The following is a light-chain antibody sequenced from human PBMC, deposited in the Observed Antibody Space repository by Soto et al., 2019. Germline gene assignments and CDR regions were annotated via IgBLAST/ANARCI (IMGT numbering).Light chain of an antibody. CDR2: DDT. CDR1: NLGTKS. CDR3: QVWDSSSDHWV. V-gene: IGLV3-21*02. J-gene: IGLJ3*02. Sequence: SYELTQPPSVSVAPGQTARTTCGGNNLGTKSVHWYQQRPGQAPVLVVYDDTDRPSGIPKRFSGSNSGNTATLTISRVEAGDEADYYCQVWDSSSDHWVFGGGTQLTVL.